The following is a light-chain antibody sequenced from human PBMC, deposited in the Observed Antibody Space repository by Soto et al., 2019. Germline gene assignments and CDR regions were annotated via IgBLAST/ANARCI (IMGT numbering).Light chain of an antibody. CDR3: ISYAVSSIWV. V-gene: IGLV2-8*01. Sequence: QSALTQPPSASGSPGQSVTISCTGTSSDVGVYNYVSWYQQHPGKAPKLMIYDVNKRPSGVPDRFSGSKSGNTASLTVSGLQAEDEADHYCISYAVSSIWVFGGGTKLTVL. CDR1: SSDVGVYNY. CDR2: DVN. J-gene: IGLJ3*02.